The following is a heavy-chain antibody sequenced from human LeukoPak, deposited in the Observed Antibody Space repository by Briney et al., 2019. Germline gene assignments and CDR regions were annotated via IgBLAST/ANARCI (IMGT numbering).Heavy chain of an antibody. CDR1: GGSISSYY. J-gene: IGHJ3*02. Sequence: SLETLSLTCAVSGGSISSYYWSWIRQPAGKGLEWIGRIYTSGSTNYNPSLKSRVTMSVDTSKNQFSLKLSSVTAADTAVYYCARVTGARHAFDIWGQGTMVTVSS. V-gene: IGHV4-4*07. D-gene: IGHD1-20*01. CDR2: IYTSGST. CDR3: ARVTGARHAFDI.